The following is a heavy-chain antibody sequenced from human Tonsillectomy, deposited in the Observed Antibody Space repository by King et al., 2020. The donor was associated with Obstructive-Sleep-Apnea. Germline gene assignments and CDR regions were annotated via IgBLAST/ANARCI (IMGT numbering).Heavy chain of an antibody. CDR3: ARYAYYGMDV. V-gene: IGHV5-51*01. J-gene: IGHJ6*02. CDR1: GYIFTKSW. Sequence: QLVQSGAEVKKPGESLKISCRGSGYIFTKSWIGWVRQMSGKGLEWMGVIYPGDSDIRYSPSLQGQVTISVDKSISTAYLQWSSLKASDTAIYYWARYAYYGMDVWGQGTPVTVSS. CDR2: IYPGDSDI.